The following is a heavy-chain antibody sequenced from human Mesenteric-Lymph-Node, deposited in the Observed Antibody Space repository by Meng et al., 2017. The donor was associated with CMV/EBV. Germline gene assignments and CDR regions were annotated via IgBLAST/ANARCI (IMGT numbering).Heavy chain of an antibody. D-gene: IGHD2-2*01. CDR1: GYTFTDYY. CDR2: INPDTAGT. V-gene: IGHV1-2*02. CDR3: ARDRKYCSSNSEICWFDP. J-gene: IGHJ5*02. Sequence: ASVKVSCKASGYTFTDYYIHWVRQAPGQGLEYMGWINPDTAGTNYAQKFQGRVTMTRDTSISTAYMELSRLRSDDTAMYYCARDRKYCSSNSEICWFDPWGQGTLVTVSS.